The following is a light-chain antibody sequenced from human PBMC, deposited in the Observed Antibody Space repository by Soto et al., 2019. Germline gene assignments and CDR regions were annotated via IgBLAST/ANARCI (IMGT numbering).Light chain of an antibody. CDR2: AAS. J-gene: IGKJ5*01. V-gene: IGKV1-9*01. CDR1: QGISSY. CDR3: QQLYSDVVT. Sequence: DIPLTQSPSFLSASVGDRVSITCRATQGISSYLAWYQQKPGRAPKLLIYAASTLQSGVPSRFSGSGSGTEFTLTISSLQPEDFATYFCQQLYSDVVTFGQGTRLEIK.